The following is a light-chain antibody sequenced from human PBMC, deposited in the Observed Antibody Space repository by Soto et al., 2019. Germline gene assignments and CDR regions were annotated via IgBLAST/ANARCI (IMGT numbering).Light chain of an antibody. V-gene: IGLV2-14*01. J-gene: IGLJ1*01. Sequence: QSVLTQPASVSGSPGQSITISCTGTSSDVGGYNYVSWYQQYPGKAPKLMIYEVINRPSGVSNRFSGSKSGNTASLTISGLQADDQAYYYCTSYTGRRTYVFGTGTKLTVL. CDR3: TSYTGRRTYV. CDR2: EVI. CDR1: SSDVGGYNY.